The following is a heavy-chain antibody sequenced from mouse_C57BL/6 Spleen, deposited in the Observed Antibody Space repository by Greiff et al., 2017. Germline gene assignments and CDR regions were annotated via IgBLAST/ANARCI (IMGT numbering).Heavy chain of an antibody. Sequence: QVQLQQPGTELVKPGASVKLSCKASGYTFTSYWMHWVKQRPGQGLEWIGNINTSNGGTNYNEKFKSKDTLTVDKSSSTAYMQLSSLTSEDSAVYYCAREDYGSSYDWYFDVWGTGTTVTVAS. CDR2: INTSNGGT. J-gene: IGHJ1*03. D-gene: IGHD1-1*01. V-gene: IGHV1-53*01. CDR3: AREDYGSSYDWYFDV. CDR1: GYTFTSYW.